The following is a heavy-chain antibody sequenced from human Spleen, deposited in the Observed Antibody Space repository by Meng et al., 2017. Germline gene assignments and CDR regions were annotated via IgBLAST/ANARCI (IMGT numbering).Heavy chain of an antibody. CDR3: ARDRAKTGTVYYFDY. CDR2: INGVFGTT. D-gene: IGHD1-1*01. V-gene: IGHV1-69*05. CDR1: GGIFSKSV. Sequence: QGQVAQSGAEVMKPGSSVKVSCKAPGGIFSKSVIGWVRQAPGQGLEWMGGINGVFGTTDYAQKFQGRATITTDESTSTVYMELSRLTSEDTAVYYCARDRAKTGTVYYFDYWGQGTLVTVSS. J-gene: IGHJ4*02.